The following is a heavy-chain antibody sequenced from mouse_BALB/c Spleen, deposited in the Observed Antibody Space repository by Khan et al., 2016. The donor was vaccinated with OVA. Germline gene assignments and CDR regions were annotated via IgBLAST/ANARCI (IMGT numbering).Heavy chain of an antibody. CDR1: GDSITTGY. J-gene: IGHJ3*01. Sequence: EVQLEESGPSLVKPSQTLSLTCSVTGDSITTGYWNWIRKFPGNKLEYMGYIIYTGYTYYNPSLKSRISITRHTSNNQYYLQLISVTDEDTATYYCARSTYRYAFVYWGQRTLVTVSA. CDR2: IIYTGYT. V-gene: IGHV3-8*02. D-gene: IGHD2-14*01. CDR3: ARSTYRYAFVY.